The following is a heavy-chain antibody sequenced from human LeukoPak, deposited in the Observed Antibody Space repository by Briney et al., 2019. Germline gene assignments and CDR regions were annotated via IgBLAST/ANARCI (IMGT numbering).Heavy chain of an antibody. CDR2: INHSGGT. J-gene: IGHJ4*02. CDR3: ARGLSRMTTVTR. Sequence: SETLSLTCSVYGGSFSGYYWSWIRQPPGKGLEWIGEINHSGGTNYNPSLKSRVTISVDTSKNQFSLKLSSVTAADTAVYYCARGLSRMTTVTRWGQGTLVTVSS. V-gene: IGHV4-34*01. CDR1: GGSFSGYY. D-gene: IGHD4-17*01.